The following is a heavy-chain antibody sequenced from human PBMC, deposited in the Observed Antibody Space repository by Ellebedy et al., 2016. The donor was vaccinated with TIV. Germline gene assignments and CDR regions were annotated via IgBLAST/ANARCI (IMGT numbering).Heavy chain of an antibody. V-gene: IGHV3-30*18. D-gene: IGHD3-22*01. Sequence: GESLKISCAASGFTFSSYWMSWVRQAPGKGLEWVAVISYDGSNKYYADSVKGRFTISRDNSKNTLYLQMNSLRAEDTAVYYCAKMRFYDSSGYYSDYWGQGTLVTVSS. CDR1: GFTFSSYW. CDR2: ISYDGSNK. J-gene: IGHJ4*02. CDR3: AKMRFYDSSGYYSDY.